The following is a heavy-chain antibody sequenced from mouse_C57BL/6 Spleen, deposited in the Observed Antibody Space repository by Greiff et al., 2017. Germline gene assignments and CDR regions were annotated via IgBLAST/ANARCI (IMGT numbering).Heavy chain of an antibody. J-gene: IGHJ2*01. V-gene: IGHV1-82*01. D-gene: IGHD2-2*01. CDR2: IYPGDGDT. CDR1: GYAFSSSW. Sequence: VKVVESGPELVKPGASVKISCKASGYAFSSSWMNWVKQRPGKGLEWIGRIYPGDGDTNYNGKFKGKATLTADKSSSTAYMQLSSLTSEDSAVYFCAREGVTTNYFDYWGQGTTLTVSS. CDR3: AREGVTTNYFDY.